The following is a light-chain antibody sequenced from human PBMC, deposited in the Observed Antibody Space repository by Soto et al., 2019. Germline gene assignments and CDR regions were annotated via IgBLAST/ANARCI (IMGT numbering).Light chain of an antibody. V-gene: IGKV3-20*01. CDR3: QQYGSSPIT. CDR2: GAS. Sequence: EIVLTQSPGTLSLSPGERATLSCRASQSVSSSYLAWYQQKPGQAPRHLIYGASSRATGIPDRFSGSGSRTDFTFTISRLEPEDFAVYYCQQYGSSPITFGQG. J-gene: IGKJ5*01. CDR1: QSVSSSY.